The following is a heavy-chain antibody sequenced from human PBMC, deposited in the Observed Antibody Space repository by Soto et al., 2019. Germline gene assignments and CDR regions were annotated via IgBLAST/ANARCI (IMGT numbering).Heavy chain of an antibody. CDR1: GFTFSNYG. CDR3: ARGWYCGGDCYEWYFDL. Sequence: QVQLVESGGGVVQPGRSLRLSCAASGFTFSNYGMHWVRQAPGKGLEWVAVIWYDGSNKYYADSVKGRFTISRDNSKNTLYLQMNSLRIEDVAVYFCARGWYCGGDCYEWYFDLWGRGTLVTVSS. V-gene: IGHV3-33*01. D-gene: IGHD2-21*02. J-gene: IGHJ2*01. CDR2: IWYDGSNK.